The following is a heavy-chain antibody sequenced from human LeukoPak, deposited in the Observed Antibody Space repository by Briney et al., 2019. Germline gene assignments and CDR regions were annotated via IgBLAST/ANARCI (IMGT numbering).Heavy chain of an antibody. Sequence: GGSLRLSCAASGFTFSNYAMSWVRQAPGKGLEWVSGISDSGSTAFYADSVKGRFTSSRDNPKSTLYLQMNSLRAEDTAVYYCAKDIQTWPRFPDYWGQGTLVTVSS. CDR3: AKDIQTWPRFPDY. CDR1: GFTFSNYA. D-gene: IGHD5-12*01. CDR2: ISDSGSTA. V-gene: IGHV3-23*01. J-gene: IGHJ4*02.